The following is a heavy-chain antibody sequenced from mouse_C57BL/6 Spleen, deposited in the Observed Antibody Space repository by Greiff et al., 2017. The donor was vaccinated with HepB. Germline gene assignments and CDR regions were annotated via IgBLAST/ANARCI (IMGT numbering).Heavy chain of an antibody. CDR2: ISAGGSYT. V-gene: IGHV5-4*01. D-gene: IGHD1-1*01. Sequence: EVHLVESGGGLVKPGGSLKLSCAASGFTFSSYAMSWVRQTPEKRLEWVATISAGGSYTYYPDNVKGRFTFSRDNAKNNLYLQMSHLKSEDTALYYCARDRASYHYYAMDYWGQGTSVTVSS. J-gene: IGHJ4*01. CDR3: ARDRASYHYYAMDY. CDR1: GFTFSSYA.